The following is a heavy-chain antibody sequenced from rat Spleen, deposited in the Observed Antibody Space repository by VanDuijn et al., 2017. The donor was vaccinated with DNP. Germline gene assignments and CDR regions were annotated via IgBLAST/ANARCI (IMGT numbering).Heavy chain of an antibody. J-gene: IGHJ4*01. CDR1: GFTFSSYW. V-gene: IGHV5-58*01. CDR2: INTDGGST. D-gene: IGHD1-3*01. Sequence: EVKLVESGGGLVQPGRSLKLSCAASGFTFSSYWMYWIRQAPGKGLEWVASINTDGGSTYYPDSVKGRFTISRDNAENTVYLQMNSLRSEDTATYYCANFNYGSYGDAWGQGTSVTVSS. CDR3: ANFNYGSYGDA.